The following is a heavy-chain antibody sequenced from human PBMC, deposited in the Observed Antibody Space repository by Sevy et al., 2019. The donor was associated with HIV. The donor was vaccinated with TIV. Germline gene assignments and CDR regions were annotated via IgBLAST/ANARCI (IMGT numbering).Heavy chain of an antibody. V-gene: IGHV1-2*02. CDR2: INPNSGGT. CDR1: GYTFTGYY. CDR3: ARDFGHYYGSGSYQDY. Sequence: ASVKVSCKASGYTFTGYYMHWVRQAPGQVLEWMGWINPNSGGTNYAQKFQGRVTMTRDTSISTAYMELSRLRSDDTAVYYCARDFGHYYGSGSYQDYWGQGTLVTVSS. D-gene: IGHD3-10*01. J-gene: IGHJ4*02.